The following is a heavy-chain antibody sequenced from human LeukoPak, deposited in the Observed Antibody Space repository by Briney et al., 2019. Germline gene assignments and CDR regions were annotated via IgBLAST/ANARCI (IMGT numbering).Heavy chain of an antibody. CDR2: IYYSGST. V-gene: IGHV4-31*03. D-gene: IGHD2-21*02. J-gene: IGHJ4*02. Sequence: PSETLSLTCTASGGSISSGGYYWSWIRQHPGKGLEWIGYIYYSGSTYYNPSLKSRVTISVDASKNQFSLKLSSVTAADTAVYYCARVGGGDWNFDYWGQGTLVTVSS. CDR3: ARVGGGDWNFDY. CDR1: GGSISSGGYY.